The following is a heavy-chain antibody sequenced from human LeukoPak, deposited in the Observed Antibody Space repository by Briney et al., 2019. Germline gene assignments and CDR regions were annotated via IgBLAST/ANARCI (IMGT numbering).Heavy chain of an antibody. J-gene: IGHJ4*02. D-gene: IGHD1-26*01. CDR3: AKSGGYGLIDY. CDR1: GASISGSGYY. V-gene: IGHV4-39*01. CDR2: IYYSGST. Sequence: SETLSLTCAVSGASISGSGYYWGWIRQPPGRGLEWIGNIYYSGSTYYNASLQSRVTISIDTSKNQFSLRLNSVTAADTAMYYCAKSGGYGLIDYWGQGTLVTVSS.